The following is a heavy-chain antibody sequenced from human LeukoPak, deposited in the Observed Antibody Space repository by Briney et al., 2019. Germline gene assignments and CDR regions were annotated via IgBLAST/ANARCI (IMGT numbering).Heavy chain of an antibody. V-gene: IGHV4-59*01. CDR3: ARGGGPMTTVSPFDY. CDR1: GGSFSGYY. D-gene: IGHD4-11*01. J-gene: IGHJ4*02. Sequence: SETLSLTCAVYGGSFSGYYWSWIRQPPGKGLEWIGYIYYSGSTNYNPSLKSRVTISVDTSKNQFSLKLSSVTAADTAVYYCARGGGPMTTVSPFDYWGQGTLVTVSS. CDR2: IYYSGST.